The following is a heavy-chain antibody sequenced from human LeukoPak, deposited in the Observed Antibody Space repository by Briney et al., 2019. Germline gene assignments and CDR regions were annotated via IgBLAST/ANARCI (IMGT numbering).Heavy chain of an antibody. V-gene: IGHV3-11*04. Sequence: PGGSLRLSCAASGFTFSDYYMSWIRQAPGKGLEWVSYISSSGSTIYYADSVKGRFTISRDNAKNSLYLQMNSLRAEDTAVYYCASTPRSPYYYGSGNRYWGQGTLVTVSS. CDR2: ISSSGSTI. D-gene: IGHD3-10*01. CDR1: GFTFSDYY. CDR3: ASTPRSPYYYGSGNRY. J-gene: IGHJ4*02.